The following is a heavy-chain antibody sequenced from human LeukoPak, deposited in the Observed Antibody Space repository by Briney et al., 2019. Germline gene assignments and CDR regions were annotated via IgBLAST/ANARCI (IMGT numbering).Heavy chain of an antibody. D-gene: IGHD2-2*01. J-gene: IGHJ4*02. CDR3: AKITASRPAHEFDY. CDR1: GFTFSSYA. CDR2: ISGSGGST. Sequence: GGSLRLSCAASGFTFSSYAMSWVRQAPGKGLGWVSAISGSGGSTYYADSVKGRFTISRDNSKNTLYLQMNSLRAEDTAVYYCAKITASRPAHEFDYWGQGTLVTVSS. V-gene: IGHV3-23*01.